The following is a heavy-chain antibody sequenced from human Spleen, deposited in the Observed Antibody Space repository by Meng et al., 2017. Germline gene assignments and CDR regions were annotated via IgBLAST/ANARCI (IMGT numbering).Heavy chain of an antibody. J-gene: IGHJ4*02. CDR1: GYTFTAYW. V-gene: IGHV1-2*06. D-gene: IGHD6-13*01. CDR2: IDPGTGGT. CDR3: VRDEDISAAGKLFGDY. Sequence: QWPVGQSGAEVKNPGASGKVSCKPSGYTFTAYWLHWVRQAPGQGLEWMGRIDPGTGGTQYAQNFQGRVTMTRDTSISTTYMELSRLRSDDTAVYYCVRDEDISAAGKLFGDYWGQGTLVTVSS.